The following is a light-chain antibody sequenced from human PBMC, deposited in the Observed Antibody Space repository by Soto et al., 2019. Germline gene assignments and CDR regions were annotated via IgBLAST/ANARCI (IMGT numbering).Light chain of an antibody. CDR2: GAS. CDR1: QSVSTY. CDR3: QQYNNWPPIT. Sequence: TVMTQSPATLSLSPGERATLSCRASQSVSTYLAWYQQRPGQAPRLLIYGASTRATGIPARFSGSGSGTEFTLTISSLQSEDFAVYYCQQYNNWPPITFGQGTRLEI. V-gene: IGKV3-15*01. J-gene: IGKJ5*01.